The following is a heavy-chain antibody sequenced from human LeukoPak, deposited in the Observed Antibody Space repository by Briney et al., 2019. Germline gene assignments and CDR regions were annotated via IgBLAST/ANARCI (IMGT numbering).Heavy chain of an antibody. Sequence: ASVKVSCKASGYIFIDYEINWVRQATGQGLEWMGWMNPKSGDTGYEQKFQGRVTIARDSSISTVYMELSSLRFEDTALYYCARGRYMDVWGKGPTVTVSS. V-gene: IGHV1-8*03. CDR2: MNPKSGDT. CDR3: ARGRYMDV. J-gene: IGHJ6*03. CDR1: GYIFIDYE.